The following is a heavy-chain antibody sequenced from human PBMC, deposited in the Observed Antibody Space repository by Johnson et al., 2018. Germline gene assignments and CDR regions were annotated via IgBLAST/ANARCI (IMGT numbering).Heavy chain of an antibody. CDR3: ARLGGYYYDSSGYSNAFDI. D-gene: IGHD3-22*01. Sequence: VQLVESGAEVKKHGESLKISCKGSGYSLTNYWIGWVRQMPGKGLEWMGIIYPGDSDTRYSPSFHGQVTISTDKSISTADLQWRSLKALDTAMYYCARLGGYYYDSSGYSNAFDIWGQWKMVTVSS. CDR1: GYSLTNYW. V-gene: IGHV5-51*01. J-gene: IGHJ3*02. CDR2: IYPGDSDT.